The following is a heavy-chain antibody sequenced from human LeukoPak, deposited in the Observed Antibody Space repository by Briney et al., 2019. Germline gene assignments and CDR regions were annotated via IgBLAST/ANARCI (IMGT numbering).Heavy chain of an antibody. CDR1: GVSISNYY. D-gene: IGHD3-3*01. J-gene: IGHJ4*02. CDR2: MHTSGST. V-gene: IGHV4-4*07. Sequence: SETLSLTCTVSGVSISNYYWNWIRQPAGKGQEWIGRMHTSGSTNYNPSLKSRVTISVDTSKNQFSLKLSSVTAADTAVYYCARDREWLIDYWGQGTLVTVSS. CDR3: ARDREWLIDY.